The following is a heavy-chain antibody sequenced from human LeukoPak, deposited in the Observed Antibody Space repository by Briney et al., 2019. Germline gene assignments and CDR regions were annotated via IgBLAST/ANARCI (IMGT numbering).Heavy chain of an antibody. CDR3: AKGGGYEAQYYYYYLDV. Sequence: SGGSLRLSCAASGFTLSSYGMYWVRQAPGKGLEWVAFIRYDGSNKYYADSVKGRFTVSRDNSKNTLYLQMKSLRAEDTAVYYCAKGGGYEAQYYYYYLDVWGKGTTVTISS. CDR1: GFTLSSYG. V-gene: IGHV3-30*02. J-gene: IGHJ6*03. CDR2: IRYDGSNK. D-gene: IGHD5-12*01.